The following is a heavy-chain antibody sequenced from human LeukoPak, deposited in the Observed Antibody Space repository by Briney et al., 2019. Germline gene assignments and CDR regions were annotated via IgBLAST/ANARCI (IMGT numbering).Heavy chain of an antibody. J-gene: IGHJ4*02. CDR1: GGSFSSYY. Sequence: SETLSLTCAVYGGSFSSYYWGWIRQPPGKGLEWIGSIYYSGSTYYNPSLKSRVTISVDTSKNQFSLKLSSVTAADTAVYYCARHVNDYVWGRYRPYYFDYWGQGTLVTVSS. V-gene: IGHV4-39*01. D-gene: IGHD3-16*02. CDR3: ARHVNDYVWGRYRPYYFDY. CDR2: IYYSGST.